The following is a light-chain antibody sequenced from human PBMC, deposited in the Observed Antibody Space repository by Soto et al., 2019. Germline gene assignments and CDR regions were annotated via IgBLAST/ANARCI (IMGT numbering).Light chain of an antibody. CDR2: DAS. Sequence: EVVLTQSPATLSLSPGERATLSCRASQSVGVSLTWYQQKLGQAPRLLMSDASTRAAGIPARFSGSGSGTDFTLTISSLEPEDFAVYYCHQRTNWPATFGPGTKVDIK. CDR1: QSVGVS. J-gene: IGKJ3*01. CDR3: HQRTNWPAT. V-gene: IGKV3-11*01.